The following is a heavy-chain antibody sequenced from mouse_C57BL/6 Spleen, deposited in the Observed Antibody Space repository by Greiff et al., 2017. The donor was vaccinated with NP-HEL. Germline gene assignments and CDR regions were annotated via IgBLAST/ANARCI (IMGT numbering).Heavy chain of an antibody. CDR3: ARDGYGGGYFDY. D-gene: IGHD2-2*01. V-gene: IGHV1-61*01. CDR2: IYPSDSET. Sequence: VQLQQPGAELVRPGSSVKLSCKASGYTFTSYWMDWVKQRPGQGLEWIGNIYPSDSETHYNQKFKDKATLTVDKSSSTAYMQLSSLTSEDSAVYYCARDGYGGGYFDYWGQGTTLTVSS. J-gene: IGHJ2*01. CDR1: GYTFTSYW.